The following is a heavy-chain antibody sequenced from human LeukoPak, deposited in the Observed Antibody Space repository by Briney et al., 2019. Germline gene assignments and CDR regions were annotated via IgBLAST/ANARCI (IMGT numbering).Heavy chain of an antibody. V-gene: IGHV1-69*02. CDR2: IIPILGIA. J-gene: IGHJ3*02. CDR1: GGTFSSYT. CDR3: ARAIFGVVIKDENAFDI. Sequence: SVKVSCKASGGTFSSYTMSWVRQAPGQGLEWMGRIIPILGIANYAQKFQGRVTITADKSTSTAYMELSSLRSEDTAVYYCARAIFGVVIKDENAFDIWGQGTMVTVSS. D-gene: IGHD3-3*01.